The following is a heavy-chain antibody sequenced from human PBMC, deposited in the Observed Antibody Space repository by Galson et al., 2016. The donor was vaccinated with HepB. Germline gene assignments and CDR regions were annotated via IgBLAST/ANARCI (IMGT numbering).Heavy chain of an antibody. D-gene: IGHD2-15*01. CDR3: TRGACNDGGCHSTIDS. J-gene: IGHJ4*02. CDR1: GFTFSTYA. Sequence: LRLSCAASGFTFSTYAMHWVRQAPGKGLVWVSRINTDGSETNYADSVKGRFTISRDNAKNTVYLQMSGLRAEDTAVYYCTRGACNDGGCHSTIDSWGQGTLVTVSS. V-gene: IGHV3-74*01. CDR2: INTDGSET.